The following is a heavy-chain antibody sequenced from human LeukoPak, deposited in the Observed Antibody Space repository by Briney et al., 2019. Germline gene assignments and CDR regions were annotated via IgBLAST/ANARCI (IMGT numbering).Heavy chain of an antibody. Sequence: GGSLRLSCEASGFTFGTFGMAWVRQSPGKGLQWVSGITGSSTWTYYAASVKGRFTVSRDNSQNTLHLQMNSLRADDTAVYYCTRELVSSGTGYFDLWDRGTLVTVSS. V-gene: IGHV3-23*01. CDR2: ITGSSTWT. J-gene: IGHJ2*01. CDR3: TRELVSSGTGYFDL. CDR1: GFTFGTFG. D-gene: IGHD3-10*01.